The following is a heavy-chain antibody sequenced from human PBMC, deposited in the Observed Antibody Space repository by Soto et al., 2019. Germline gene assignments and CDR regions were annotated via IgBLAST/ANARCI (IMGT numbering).Heavy chain of an antibody. CDR1: GFTFSSYS. V-gene: IGHV3-48*01. J-gene: IGHJ5*02. CDR3: ARGGTVRGYSYGYWFDP. Sequence: GGSLRLSCAASGFTFSSYSLNWVRQAPGKGLEWVSYISSSSSTIYYADSVKGRFTISRDNAKNSLYLQMNSLRAEDTAVYYCARGGTVRGYSYGYWFDPWGQGTLVTVSS. D-gene: IGHD5-18*01. CDR2: ISSSSSTI.